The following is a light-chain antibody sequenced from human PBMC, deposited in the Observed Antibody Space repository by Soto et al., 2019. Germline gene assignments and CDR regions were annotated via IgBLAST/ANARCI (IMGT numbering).Light chain of an antibody. J-gene: IGKJ3*01. CDR3: QQYSNWPPT. Sequence: EMVMTQSPATLSVSPGGRATLSCRASESVHRNLAWYQQKPGQGPSLLIYYASTRATGVLDRFSGSGSGTEFTLTISSLQSEDFGVYHCQQYSNWPPTFGPGTKVEIK. V-gene: IGKV3-15*01. CDR2: YAS. CDR1: ESVHRN.